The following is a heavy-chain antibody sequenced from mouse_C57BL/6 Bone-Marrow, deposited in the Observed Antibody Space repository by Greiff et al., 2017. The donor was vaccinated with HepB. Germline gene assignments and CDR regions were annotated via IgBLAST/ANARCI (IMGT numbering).Heavy chain of an antibody. V-gene: IGHV5-4*01. J-gene: IGHJ4*01. Sequence: EVQGVESGGGLVKPGGSLKLSCAASGFTFSSYAMSWVRQTPEKRLEWVATISDGGSYTYYPDNVKGRFTISRDNAKNNLYLQMSHLKSEDTAMYYCAREIYDYDGGGYYAMDYWGQGTSVTVSS. CDR1: GFTFSSYA. CDR3: AREIYDYDGGGYYAMDY. CDR2: ISDGGSYT. D-gene: IGHD2-4*01.